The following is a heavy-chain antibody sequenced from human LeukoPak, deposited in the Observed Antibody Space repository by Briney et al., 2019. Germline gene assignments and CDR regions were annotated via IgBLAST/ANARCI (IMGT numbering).Heavy chain of an antibody. V-gene: IGHV1-2*02. CDR3: ARDLHRLMDSGCLDY. Sequence: GASVKVSCKASGYTFTRYYMHWVRQAPGQGLEWMGWINPNSGGTNYAQKFQGRVTMTRDTSISTAYMELNSLRSEDTAIYYCARDLHRLMDSGCLDYWGQGSLVTVSS. CDR1: GYTFTRYY. CDR2: INPNSGGT. J-gene: IGHJ4*02. D-gene: IGHD2-8*01.